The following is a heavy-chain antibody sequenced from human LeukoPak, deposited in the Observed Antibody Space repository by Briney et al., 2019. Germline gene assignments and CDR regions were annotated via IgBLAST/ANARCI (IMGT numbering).Heavy chain of an antibody. D-gene: IGHD6-19*01. J-gene: IGHJ4*02. V-gene: IGHV3-30*03. Sequence: PGGSLRLSCAASGFTFSSYGMHWVRQAPGKGLEWVAVISYDGSNKYYADSVKGRFTISRDNSKNTLYLQMNSLRAEDTAVYYCTRSSGRYFDYWGQGTLVTVSS. CDR1: GFTFSSYG. CDR3: TRSSGRYFDY. CDR2: ISYDGSNK.